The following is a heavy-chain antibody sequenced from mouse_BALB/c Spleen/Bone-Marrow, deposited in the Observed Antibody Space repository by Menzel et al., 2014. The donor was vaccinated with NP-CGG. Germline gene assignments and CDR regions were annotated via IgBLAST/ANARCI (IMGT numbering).Heavy chain of an antibody. CDR2: IHYSGIT. Sequence: VQLQQSGPDLVKPSQSLSLTCTVTGYSITSGYSWHWIRQFPGNKLEWMGYIHYSGITNYNPSLKSRISITRDTSKNQFFLQLNSVTNEDTATYYCARRDGNYGLFDYWGQGTTLTVSS. D-gene: IGHD2-1*01. J-gene: IGHJ2*01. CDR3: ARRDGNYGLFDY. V-gene: IGHV3-1*02. CDR1: GYSITSGYS.